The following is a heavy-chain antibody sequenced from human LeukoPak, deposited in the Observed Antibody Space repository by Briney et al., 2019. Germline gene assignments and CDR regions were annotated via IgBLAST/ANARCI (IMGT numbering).Heavy chain of an antibody. Sequence: SVKVSCTASGATFSSYAISGVRQPPGQGIEWMGGIIPIFGTANYAQKFQGRVTITADKSTSTAYMELSSLRSEDTAVYYCASGHEGYQLLLFDYWGQGTLVTVSS. CDR3: ASGHEGYQLLLFDY. J-gene: IGHJ4*02. CDR2: IIPIFGTA. D-gene: IGHD2-2*01. CDR1: GATFSSYA. V-gene: IGHV1-69*06.